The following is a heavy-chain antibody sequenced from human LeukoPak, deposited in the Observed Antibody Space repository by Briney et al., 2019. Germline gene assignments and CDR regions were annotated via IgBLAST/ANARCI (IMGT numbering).Heavy chain of an antibody. CDR1: GYTFTSYG. V-gene: IGHV1-69*13. J-gene: IGHJ3*02. Sequence: ASVKVSCKASGYTFTSYGISWVRQAPGQGLEWMGGIIPIFGTANYVQKFQGRVTITADESTSTAYMELSSLRSEDTAVYYCARGYYDSSGHYDAFDIWGQGTMVTVSS. CDR3: ARGYYDSSGHYDAFDI. CDR2: IIPIFGTA. D-gene: IGHD3-22*01.